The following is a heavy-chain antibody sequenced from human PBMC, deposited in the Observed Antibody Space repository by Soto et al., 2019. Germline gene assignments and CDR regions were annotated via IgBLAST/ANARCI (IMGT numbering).Heavy chain of an antibody. CDR2: ISGSGGST. V-gene: IGHV3-23*01. J-gene: IGHJ4*02. CDR3: AKDSGPDSYGSHRPYDY. CDR1: GFTFISYA. Sequence: GGSLRLSCAASGFTFISYAMSWVRQAPGKGLEWVSAISGSGGSTYYADSVKGRFTISRDNSKNTLYLQMNSLRAEDTAVYYCAKDSGPDSYGSHRPYDYWGQGTLVTVSS. D-gene: IGHD5-18*01.